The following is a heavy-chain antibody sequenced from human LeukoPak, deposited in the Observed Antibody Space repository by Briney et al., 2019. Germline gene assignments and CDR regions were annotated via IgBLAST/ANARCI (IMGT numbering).Heavy chain of an antibody. CDR1: GGSITNTNY. D-gene: IGHD6-13*01. V-gene: IGHV4-4*02. J-gene: IGHJ4*02. CDR3: ASLRGQQLVLDDY. Sequence: SGTLSLTCGVSGGSITNTNYWTWVRQPPGKGLEWIGEVNLQGSTNYNPSLMGRVAIAVDTSENHISLQLTSVTAADTAVYYCASLRGQQLVLDDYWGQGTLVTVSS. CDR2: VNLQGST.